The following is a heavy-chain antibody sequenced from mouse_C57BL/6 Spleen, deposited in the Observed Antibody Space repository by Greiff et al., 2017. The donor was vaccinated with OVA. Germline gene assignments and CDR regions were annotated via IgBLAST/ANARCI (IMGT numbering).Heavy chain of an antibody. J-gene: IGHJ3*01. CDR1: GYTFTSYW. Sequence: QVQLQQPGTELVKPGASVKLSCKASGYTFTSYWMHWVKQRPGQGLEWIGNINPSNGGPNYNEKFKSKATLTVDKSSSTAYMQLSSLTSEDSAVYYCARQGAYYSNPWFAYWGQGTLVTVSA. D-gene: IGHD2-5*01. V-gene: IGHV1-53*01. CDR3: ARQGAYYSNPWFAY. CDR2: INPSNGGP.